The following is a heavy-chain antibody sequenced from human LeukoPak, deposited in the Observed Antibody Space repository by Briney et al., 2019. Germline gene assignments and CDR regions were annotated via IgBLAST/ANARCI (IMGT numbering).Heavy chain of an antibody. D-gene: IGHD3-10*01. CDR2: ISSSSSYI. V-gene: IGHV3-21*01. CDR1: GFTFSSYS. J-gene: IGHJ4*02. Sequence: GGSLRLSCAASGFTFSSYSMNWVRQAPGQGLEWVSSISSSSSYIYYADSVKGRFTISRDNSKNTLYLQMHSLRAEDTAVYYCAKGGYYGSGELDYWGQGTLVTVSS. CDR3: AKGGYYGSGELDY.